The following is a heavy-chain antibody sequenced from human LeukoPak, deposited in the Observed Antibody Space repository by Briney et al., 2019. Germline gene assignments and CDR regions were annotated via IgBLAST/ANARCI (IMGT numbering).Heavy chain of an antibody. D-gene: IGHD1-1*01. CDR1: GFTFSSYW. Sequence: GGSLRLSCAASGFTFSSYWMHWVRQAPGQGLVWVSRINPDGTSPYYADSVKGRFTISRDNAKATLYLHMHSLRAEDTAVYFCARVNYQNDYWGQGTLVTVSS. CDR3: ARVNYQNDY. V-gene: IGHV3-74*01. J-gene: IGHJ4*02. CDR2: INPDGTSP.